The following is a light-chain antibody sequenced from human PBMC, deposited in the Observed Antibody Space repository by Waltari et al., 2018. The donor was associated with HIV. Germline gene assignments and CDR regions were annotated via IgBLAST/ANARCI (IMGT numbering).Light chain of an antibody. CDR3: SSYTSSSTYV. CDR1: GSDVGGYNY. V-gene: IGLV2-14*01. Sequence: QSALTQPASVSGSPGQSITISCPGTGSDVGGYNYVPWYQHHPGKAPKLMIYEVSNRPSGVSNRFSGSKSGNTASLTISGLQAEDEADYYCSSYTSSSTYVFGTGTKVTVL. CDR2: EVS. J-gene: IGLJ1*01.